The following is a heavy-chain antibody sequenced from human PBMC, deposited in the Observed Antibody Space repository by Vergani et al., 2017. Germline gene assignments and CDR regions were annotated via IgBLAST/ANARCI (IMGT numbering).Heavy chain of an antibody. J-gene: IGHJ4*02. CDR2: IWYDGRNE. V-gene: IGHV3-33*01. CDR1: GFTFNNYG. CDR3: ARDSDY. Sequence: QVQLVESGGGVVQPGRSLRLSCAASGFTFNNYGMHGVRQAPGKGLEWVAVIWYDGRNEYYADSVKGRFTTSRDNSKTPLYLQMNSLRAEDTAVYYCARDSDYWGQGTLVTVSS.